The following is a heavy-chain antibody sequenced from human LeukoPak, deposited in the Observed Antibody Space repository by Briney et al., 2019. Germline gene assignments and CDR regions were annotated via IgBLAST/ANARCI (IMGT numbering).Heavy chain of an antibody. CDR3: ARDRWGYYGSGSYYAVWYFDL. V-gene: IGHV4-4*02. CDR1: GGSISSSNW. D-gene: IGHD3-10*01. J-gene: IGHJ2*01. CDR2: IYHSGST. Sequence: SETLSLTCAVSGGSISSSNWWSWVRPPPGKGLEWTGEIYHSGSTNYNPSLKSRVTISVDKSKNQFSLKLSSVTAADTAVYYCARDRWGYYGSGSYYAVWYFDLWGRGTLVTVSS.